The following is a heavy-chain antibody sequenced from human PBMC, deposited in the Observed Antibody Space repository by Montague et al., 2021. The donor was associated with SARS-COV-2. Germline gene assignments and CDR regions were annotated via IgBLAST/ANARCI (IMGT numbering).Heavy chain of an antibody. V-gene: IGHV4-31*03. CDR3: ARNRGWGSRGAGYIDL. CDR2: IYYTGST. CDR1: GGSISGDNYY. Sequence: TLSLTCTVSGGSISGDNYYWTWIRQLPGKGLDWIAYIYYTGSTYYNPSLQSRLRTSLDTPKNQFSLTLTSVTAADTAIYYCARNRGWGSRGAGYIDLWGRGTLVTVSS. D-gene: IGHD7-27*01. J-gene: IGHJ2*01.